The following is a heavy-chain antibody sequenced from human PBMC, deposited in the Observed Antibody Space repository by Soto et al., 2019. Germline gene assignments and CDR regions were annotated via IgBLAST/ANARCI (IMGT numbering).Heavy chain of an antibody. Sequence: ASVKVSCKASGDTFTSYCISWVRQAPGQGLEWMGWISAYNGNTNYAQKLQGRVTMTTDTSTSTAYMELRSLRSDDTAVYYCATTQWLVYYFDYWGQGTLVTVSS. CDR3: ATTQWLVYYFDY. CDR1: GDTFTSYC. V-gene: IGHV1-18*01. CDR2: ISAYNGNT. D-gene: IGHD6-19*01. J-gene: IGHJ4*02.